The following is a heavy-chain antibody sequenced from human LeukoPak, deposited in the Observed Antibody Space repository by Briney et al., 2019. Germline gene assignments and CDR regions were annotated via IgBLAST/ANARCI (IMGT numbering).Heavy chain of an antibody. CDR3: ARDETYDYESNGYLDF. Sequence: GGSLRLSCAASEFIFSTYWMSWVRQAPGKGLEWVANIRHDGSETYYVDSLRGRFTISRDNAKNLVYLQMSSLRAEDTAIYYCARDETYDYESNGYLDFWGQGTVVTVSS. CDR2: IRHDGSET. CDR1: EFIFSTYW. D-gene: IGHD3-22*01. J-gene: IGHJ4*02. V-gene: IGHV3-7*01.